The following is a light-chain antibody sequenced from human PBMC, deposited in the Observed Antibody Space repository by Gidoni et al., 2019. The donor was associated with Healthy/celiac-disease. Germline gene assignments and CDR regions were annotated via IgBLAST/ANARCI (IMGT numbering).Light chain of an antibody. V-gene: IGKV3-11*01. J-gene: IGKJ5*01. Sequence: EIVLTQSPATLSWSPGERATLSFQASQRVSSYLAGYQQKPGQAPRLLISDAPNRATGIPARFSGSGSGTDFTLPISSLEPEDFAVYYCQQRSNWPPITFGQGTRLEIK. CDR1: QRVSSY. CDR3: QQRSNWPPIT. CDR2: DAP.